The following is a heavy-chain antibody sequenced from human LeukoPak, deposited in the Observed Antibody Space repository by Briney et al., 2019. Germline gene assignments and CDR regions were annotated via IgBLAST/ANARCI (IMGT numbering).Heavy chain of an antibody. CDR3: ASSTSRYGVDV. J-gene: IGHJ6*02. V-gene: IGHV3-15*01. CDR1: GFNFRNAW. CDR2: IQSEPDGGTT. Sequence: GGSLRLSCRGSGFNFRNAWMSWVRRVPGKGLELVGHIQSEPDGGTTDYAAPVKGRFTISRDDSKNTLSLQKNSLKTEDTAVYYCASSTSRYGVDVWGQGTTVTVAS. D-gene: IGHD2-2*01.